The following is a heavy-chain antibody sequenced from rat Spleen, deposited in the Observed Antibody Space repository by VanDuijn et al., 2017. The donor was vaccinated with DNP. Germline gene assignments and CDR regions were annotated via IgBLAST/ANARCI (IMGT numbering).Heavy chain of an antibody. D-gene: IGHD1-10*01. J-gene: IGHJ3*01. V-gene: IGHV5-22*01. Sequence: EVQLVESGGGLVQPGRSMKLSCAASGFTFSDYSMAWVLQAPKKGLEWVAYISYEGSSTYYRDSVKGRFTMSRDNAKSTLYLQMNSLRSEDTATYYCASLNNYNWFAYWGQGTLVTVSS. CDR2: ISYEGSST. CDR1: GFTFSDYS. CDR3: ASLNNYNWFAY.